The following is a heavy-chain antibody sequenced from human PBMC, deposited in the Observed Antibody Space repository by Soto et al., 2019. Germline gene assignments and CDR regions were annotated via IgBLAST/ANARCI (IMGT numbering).Heavy chain of an antibody. V-gene: IGHV1-69*13. J-gene: IGHJ4*02. D-gene: IGHD3-3*01. CDR2: IIPIFGTA. CDR1: GGTFSSYA. Sequence: SVKVSCKASGGTFSSYAISWVRQAPGQGLEWMGGIIPIFGTANYAQKFQGRVTITADESTSTAYMELSSLRSEDTAVYYCARGSGSQDFWSGYSTHWGQGTLVTVSS. CDR3: ARGSGSQDFWSGYSTH.